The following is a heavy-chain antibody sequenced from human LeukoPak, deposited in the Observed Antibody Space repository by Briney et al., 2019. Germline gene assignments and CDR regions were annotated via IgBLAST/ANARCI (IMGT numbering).Heavy chain of an antibody. J-gene: IGHJ3*02. Sequence: PGESLKISCKCSGYSFTSYWIGWVRQMPGKGLEWMGIIYPSDSDTRYSPSFQGQVTISADKSINTAYLRWSSLKSSDTAIYYCATKEAMIGAFDIWGQGTMVTVSS. D-gene: IGHD2-21*01. CDR3: ATKEAMIGAFDI. CDR1: GYSFTSYW. CDR2: IYPSDSDT. V-gene: IGHV5-51*01.